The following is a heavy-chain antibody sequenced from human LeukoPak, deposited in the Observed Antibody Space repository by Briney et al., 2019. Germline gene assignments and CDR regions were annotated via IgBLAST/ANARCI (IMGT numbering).Heavy chain of an antibody. Sequence: EASVKVSCKAPGYTFTGYYIHWVRQAPGQGLEWMGRINPNGGGTNYAQKFQGRVTMTSDTSISTAYMELSRLRSDDTAVYYCARERKITIFGVACDYWGQGTLVTVSS. CDR2: INPNGGGT. D-gene: IGHD3-3*01. CDR1: GYTFTGYY. V-gene: IGHV1-2*06. CDR3: ARERKITIFGVACDY. J-gene: IGHJ4*02.